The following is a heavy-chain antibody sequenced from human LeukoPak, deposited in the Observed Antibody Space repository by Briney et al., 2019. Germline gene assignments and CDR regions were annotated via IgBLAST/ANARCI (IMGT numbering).Heavy chain of an antibody. CDR1: GFTFSSYA. CDR3: AREFTEQWLALYYYYYYMDV. Sequence: GGSLRLSCAASGFTFSSYAMSWVRQAPGKGLEWVSAISGSGGSTYYADSVKGRFTISRDNSKNTLYLQMNSLRAEDTAVYYCAREFTEQWLALYYYYYYMDVWGKGTTVTISS. D-gene: IGHD6-19*01. CDR2: ISGSGGST. J-gene: IGHJ6*03. V-gene: IGHV3-23*01.